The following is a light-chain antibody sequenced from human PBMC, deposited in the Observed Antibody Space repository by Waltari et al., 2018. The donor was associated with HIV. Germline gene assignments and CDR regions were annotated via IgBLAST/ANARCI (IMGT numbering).Light chain of an antibody. CDR1: SSDVGGNTY. Sequence: QSALTQPASVSGSPGQSTTISCTGTSSDVGGNTYFSWYQQHPGKAPKLIIYDVSNRPSGVSNRFSGSKSGNTASLTISGLQAEDEADYYCSSYTSSSSYVFGTGTKVTVL. CDR2: DVS. V-gene: IGLV2-14*01. J-gene: IGLJ1*01. CDR3: SSYTSSSSYV.